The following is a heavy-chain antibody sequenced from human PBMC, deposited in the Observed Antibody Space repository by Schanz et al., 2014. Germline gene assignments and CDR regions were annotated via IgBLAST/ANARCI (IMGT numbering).Heavy chain of an antibody. CDR2: ISSSSSHM. V-gene: IGHV3-21*01. CDR1: GFTFNIYS. D-gene: IGHD2-2*01. CDR3: ARDRHCSTTTCGTD. Sequence: EVQLVESGGGLVKPGGSLRLSCAVSGFTFNIYSMNWVRQAPGKGLEWVSSISSSSSHMNYAGSVKGRFSISRDNAKNSLYLQMNRLRADDTAVYFCARDRHCSTTTCGTDWGQGTLVTVSS. J-gene: IGHJ4*02.